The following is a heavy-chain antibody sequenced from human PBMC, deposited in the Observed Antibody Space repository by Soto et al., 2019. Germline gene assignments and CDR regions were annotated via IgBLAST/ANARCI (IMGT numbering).Heavy chain of an antibody. CDR1: GFTFSSYS. V-gene: IGHV3-48*01. J-gene: IGHJ5*02. Sequence: GGSLRLSCGASGFTFSSYSMNWVRQAPGKGLEWVSYISFARNIIHYIDSVKGRFTISRDNAKNSLYLQMNSLKAEDTAVYYCARVPDGDNNWFDLWGQGTLVTVSS. CDR2: ISFARNII. CDR3: ARVPDGDNNWFDL. D-gene: IGHD4-17*01.